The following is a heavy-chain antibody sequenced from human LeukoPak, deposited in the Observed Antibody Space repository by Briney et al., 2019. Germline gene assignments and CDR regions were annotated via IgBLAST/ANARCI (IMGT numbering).Heavy chain of an antibody. Sequence: SETLSLTCPVSGGSISSYYWSWIRQPAGKGLEWIGRIYTSGSTNYNPSLKSRVTMSVDTSKNQFSLKLSSVTAADTAVYYCARNRHRNLTGHNWFDPWGQGTLVTVSS. CDR2: IYTSGST. V-gene: IGHV4-4*07. D-gene: IGHD3-9*01. J-gene: IGHJ5*02. CDR1: GGSISSYY. CDR3: ARNRHRNLTGHNWFDP.